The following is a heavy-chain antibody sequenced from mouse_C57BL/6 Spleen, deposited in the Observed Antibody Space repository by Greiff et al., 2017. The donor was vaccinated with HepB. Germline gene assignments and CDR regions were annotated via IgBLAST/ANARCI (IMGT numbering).Heavy chain of an antibody. D-gene: IGHD2-5*01. J-gene: IGHJ4*01. CDR3: ARQTIVTHGGAMDY. CDR2: ISDGGSYT. CDR1: GFTFSSYA. V-gene: IGHV5-4*03. Sequence: EVKLVESGGGLVKPGGSLKLSCAASGFTFSSYAMSWVRQTPEKRLEWVATISDGGSYTYYPDNVKGRFTISRDNAKNNLYLQMSHLKSEDTAMYYCARQTIVTHGGAMDYWGQGTSVTVSS.